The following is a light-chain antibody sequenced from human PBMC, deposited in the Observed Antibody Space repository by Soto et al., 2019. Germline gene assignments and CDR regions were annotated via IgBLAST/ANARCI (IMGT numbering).Light chain of an antibody. CDR3: QKSYSTPLN. Sequence: DIQMTHSPSSLSASVLYIVTITFRASQSIISYLNWYQQKPGKAPKLLIYAASSLQSGVPSRFSGSGSGTNFTLTISSLQPEDFATYYCQKSYSTPLNFGGGTKVDIK. CDR1: QSIISY. J-gene: IGKJ4*01. CDR2: AAS. V-gene: IGKV1-39*01.